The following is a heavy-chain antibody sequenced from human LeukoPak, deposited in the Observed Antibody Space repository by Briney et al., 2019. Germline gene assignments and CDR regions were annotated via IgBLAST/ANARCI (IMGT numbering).Heavy chain of an antibody. CDR3: VRQQLVRFDWFDP. V-gene: IGHV3-23*01. Sequence: GGSLRLSCAASGFTFTTYAMHWVRQAPGKGLEWVSVISGSGGSTDYADSVKGRFTISRDKSKNTLHLQMNSLRAEDTAVYYCVRQQLVRFDWFDPWGQGTLVTVSS. CDR2: ISGSGGST. J-gene: IGHJ5*02. D-gene: IGHD6-13*01. CDR1: GFTFTTYA.